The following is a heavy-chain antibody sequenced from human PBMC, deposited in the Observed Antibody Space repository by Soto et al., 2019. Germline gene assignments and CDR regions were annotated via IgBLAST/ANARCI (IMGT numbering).Heavy chain of an antibody. CDR2: IYYSGST. Sequence: QVQLQESGPGLVKPSQTLSLTCTVSGGSISSGGYYWSWIRQHPGKGLEWIGYIYYSGSTYYNPSLKSRVTITVDTSKNQSSLKLSSVTAADTAVYYCARDSWGRTHHGFDYWGQGTLVTVSS. D-gene: IGHD3-16*01. V-gene: IGHV4-31*03. CDR1: GGSISSGGYY. J-gene: IGHJ4*02. CDR3: ARDSWGRTHHGFDY.